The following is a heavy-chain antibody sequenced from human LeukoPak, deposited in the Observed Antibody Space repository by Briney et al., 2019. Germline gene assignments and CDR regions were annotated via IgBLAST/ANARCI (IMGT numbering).Heavy chain of an antibody. V-gene: IGHV3-23*01. D-gene: IGHD3-3*01. CDR3: AKDPYDFWSGYAYAPLFDY. Sequence: GGSLRLSCAASGFTFSSYAMSWVRQAPGKGLEWVSAISGSGGSTYYADSVKGRFTISRDNSKNTLCLQMNSPRAEDTAVYYCAKDPYDFWSGYAYAPLFDYWGQGTLVTVSS. CDR2: ISGSGGST. J-gene: IGHJ4*02. CDR1: GFTFSSYA.